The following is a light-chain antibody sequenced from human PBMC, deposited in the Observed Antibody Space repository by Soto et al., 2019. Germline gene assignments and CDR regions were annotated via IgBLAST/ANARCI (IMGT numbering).Light chain of an antibody. Sequence: EIVLTQSPATLSLSPGERATLSCRASQTFSSHLAWYQQKPGQAPRLLIYDASKRATGMPARFSGRGSGTDFTLAISSLEPEDFAVYYCQQRSNWPPVITFGQGTRLE. CDR2: DAS. CDR1: QTFSSH. J-gene: IGKJ5*01. CDR3: QQRSNWPPVIT. V-gene: IGKV3-11*01.